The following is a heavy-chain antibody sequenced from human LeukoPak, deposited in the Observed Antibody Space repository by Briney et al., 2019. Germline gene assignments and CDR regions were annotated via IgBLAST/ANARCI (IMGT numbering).Heavy chain of an antibody. J-gene: IGHJ5*02. CDR3: VRVAVGSYDWFDP. CDR2: INSDGSRT. V-gene: IGHV3-74*01. Sequence: GGSLRLSCAASGFTFTSYWMHWVRQAPGKGLVWASRINSDGSRTSYADSVKGRFTISRDNAKNTLYLQMNGLRADDTAVYYCVRVAVGSYDWFDPWGQGTLVTVSS. CDR1: GFTFTSYW. D-gene: IGHD1-26*01.